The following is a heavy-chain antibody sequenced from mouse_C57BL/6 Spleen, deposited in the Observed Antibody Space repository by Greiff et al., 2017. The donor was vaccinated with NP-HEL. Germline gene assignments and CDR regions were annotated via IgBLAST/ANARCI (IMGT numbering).Heavy chain of an antibody. CDR2: IYPGSGST. D-gene: IGHD2-4*01. V-gene: IGHV1-55*01. Sequence: QVQLQQPGAELVKPGASVKMSCKASGYTFTSYWITWVKQRPGQGLEWIGDIYPGSGSTNYNEKFKSKATLTVDTTSSTAYMQLSSLTSEDSAVYYCAVIYYDYDKGAMDYWGQGTSVTVSS. CDR3: AVIYYDYDKGAMDY. CDR1: GYTFTSYW. J-gene: IGHJ4*01.